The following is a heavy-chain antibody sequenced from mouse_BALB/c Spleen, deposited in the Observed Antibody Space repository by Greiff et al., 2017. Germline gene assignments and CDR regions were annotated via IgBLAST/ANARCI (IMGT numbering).Heavy chain of an antibody. D-gene: IGHD2-4*01. CDR2: INPYNGDT. J-gene: IGHJ1*01. CDR1: GYSFTGYF. CDR3: GREGRYDYDRTLWYFDV. V-gene: IGHV1-37*01. Sequence: EVKLEESGPELVKPGASVKISCKASGYSFTGYFMNWVKQSHGKSLEWIGRINPYNGDTFYNQKFKGKATLTVDKSSSTAHMELLSLTSEDSAVYYCGREGRYDYDRTLWYFDVWGAGTTVTVSS.